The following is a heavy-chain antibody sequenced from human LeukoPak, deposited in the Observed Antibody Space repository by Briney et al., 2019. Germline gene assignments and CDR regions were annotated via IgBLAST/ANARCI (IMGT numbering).Heavy chain of an antibody. CDR1: GSSISSDYF. CDR2: IYDSGNT. CDR3: ARGFNSDILTAYSP. J-gene: IGHJ5*02. V-gene: IGHV4-38-2*01. Sequence: PSETLSLTCGVSGSSISSDYFWGWIRQPPGKGLEWVGSIYDSGNTYYNPSLKSRDSISVDTSKNQFSLKMSSVTAADTAVYYCARGFNSDILTAYSPWGQGTLVTVSS. D-gene: IGHD3-9*01.